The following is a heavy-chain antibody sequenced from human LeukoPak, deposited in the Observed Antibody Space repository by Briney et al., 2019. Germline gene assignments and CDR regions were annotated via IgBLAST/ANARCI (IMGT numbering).Heavy chain of an antibody. D-gene: IGHD3-10*01. CDR3: AGLLLWFGEYYFDY. Sequence: GGSLRLSCAASGFTFSSYGMSWVRQAPGQGLDWVSAISDSGGSAYYPDSVKGRFTISRDNSKNTLYLQMNSLRAEDTAVYYCAGLLLWFGEYYFDYWGQGTLVTVSS. CDR2: ISDSGGSA. J-gene: IGHJ4*02. CDR1: GFTFSSYG. V-gene: IGHV3-23*01.